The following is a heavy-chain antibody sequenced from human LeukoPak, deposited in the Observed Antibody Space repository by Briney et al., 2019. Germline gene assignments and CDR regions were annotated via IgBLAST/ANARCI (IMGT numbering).Heavy chain of an antibody. D-gene: IGHD1-1*01. Sequence: SETLSLTCTVSSGSISGYYWSWIRQPPGKGLEWIGYIYYRGNTNYNPSLKSRVTMAVDTSKNQFSLKVSSVTAADTAVYYCARAGNNWSFDYWGQGTLVTVSS. CDR2: IYYRGNT. CDR1: SGSISGYY. V-gene: IGHV4-59*01. J-gene: IGHJ4*02. CDR3: ARAGNNWSFDY.